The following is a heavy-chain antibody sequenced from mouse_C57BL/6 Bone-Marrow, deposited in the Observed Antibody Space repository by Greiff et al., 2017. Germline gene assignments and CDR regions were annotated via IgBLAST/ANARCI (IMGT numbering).Heavy chain of an antibody. J-gene: IGHJ4*01. V-gene: IGHV7-1*01. Sequence: EVKLMESGGGLVQSGRSLRLSCATSGFTFSDFYMEWVRQAPGKGLEWIAASRNKANDYTTEYSASVKGRFVVSRDTSQSILYLQMNALRAEDTAIYYCARDALYAMDYGGPGTSVTVSS. CDR3: ARDALYAMDY. CDR1: GFTFSDFY. CDR2: SRNKANDYTT.